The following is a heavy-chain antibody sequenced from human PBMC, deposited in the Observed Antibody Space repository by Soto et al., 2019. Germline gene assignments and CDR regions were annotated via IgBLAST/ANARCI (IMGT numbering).Heavy chain of an antibody. D-gene: IGHD4-17*01. Sequence: QVQLVQSGAEVKKPGASVKVSCKASGYTFTGYYMHWVRQAPGQGLEWMGWINPNSGGTNYAQKFQGWVTMTRDTSISTAYMELSRLRSDDTAVYYCARSRGQYTVTNDSHAADAFDIWGQGTMVTVSS. J-gene: IGHJ3*02. V-gene: IGHV1-2*04. CDR3: ARSRGQYTVTNDSHAADAFDI. CDR1: GYTFTGYY. CDR2: INPNSGGT.